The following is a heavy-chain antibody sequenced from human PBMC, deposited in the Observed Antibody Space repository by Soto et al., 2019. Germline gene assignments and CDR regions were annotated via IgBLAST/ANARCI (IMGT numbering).Heavy chain of an antibody. CDR3: ARGRYCLTGRCFPNWFDS. V-gene: IGHV4-30-4*01. D-gene: IGHD7-27*01. J-gene: IGHJ5*01. Sequence: QVQLLESGPGLVKPSQTLSLTCSVSGDSISNLDYFLAWIRQPPGQALEYIGYIYKSATTYYNPSFESRVAISVDTSKSQLSLNVNSVTAADTAVYFCARGRYCLTGRCFPNWFDSWGQGALVTVSS. CDR1: GDSISNLDYF. CDR2: IYKSATT.